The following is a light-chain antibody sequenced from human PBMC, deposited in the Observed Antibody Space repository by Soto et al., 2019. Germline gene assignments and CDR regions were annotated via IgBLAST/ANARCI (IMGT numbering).Light chain of an antibody. CDR3: QQYNSYSYT. CDR1: QSISSW. J-gene: IGKJ2*01. V-gene: IGKV1-5*01. CDR2: DAS. Sequence: DIQMTQSPSTLSASVGDRVTITCRASQSISSWLAWYQQKPGKAPKLLIYDASSLESGVPSRFSGSGSGTEFTLPISSLQPDDFATYYCQQYNSYSYTVGQGTKLEIK.